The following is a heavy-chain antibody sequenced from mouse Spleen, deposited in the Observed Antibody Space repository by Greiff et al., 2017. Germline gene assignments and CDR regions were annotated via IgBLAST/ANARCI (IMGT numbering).Heavy chain of an antibody. CDR2: ISSGGSYT. CDR3: ARRTTVGFDY. D-gene: IGHD1-1*01. Sequence: EVKLVESGGGLVKPGGSLKLSCAASGFTFSSYAMSWVRQTPEKRLEWVATISSGGSYTYYPDSVKGRFTISRDNAKNTLYLQMSSLKSEDTAMYYCARRTTVGFDYWGQGTTLTVSS. V-gene: IGHV5-9-3*01. CDR1: GFTFSSYA. J-gene: IGHJ2*01.